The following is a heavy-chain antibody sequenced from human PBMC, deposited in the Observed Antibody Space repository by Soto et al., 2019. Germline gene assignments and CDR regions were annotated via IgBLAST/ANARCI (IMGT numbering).Heavy chain of an antibody. CDR3: VRDGFGEFPTDY. Sequence: EVQLVESGGGIVQPGGSLRLSCAASGFTFSSYWMHWVRQAPGKGLVWVSCINSAGSSTTYADSVKGRFTISRDNAKNTLYLQMNSLRAEDTAVYYCVRDGFGEFPTDYWGQGTLVTVSS. J-gene: IGHJ4*02. V-gene: IGHV3-74*01. CDR1: GFTFSSYW. CDR2: INSAGSST. D-gene: IGHD3-10*01.